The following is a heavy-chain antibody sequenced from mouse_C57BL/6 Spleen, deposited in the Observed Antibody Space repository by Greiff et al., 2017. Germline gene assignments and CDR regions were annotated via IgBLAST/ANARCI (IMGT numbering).Heavy chain of an antibody. CDR3: ARWLLRWYDFDY. D-gene: IGHD2-3*01. J-gene: IGHJ2*01. CDR2: IHPNSGST. Sequence: QVQLQQPGAELVKPGASVKLSCKASGYTFTSYWMHWVKQRPGQGLEWIGMIHPNSGSTNYNEKFKSKATLTVDKSSSTAYMQLSSLTSEDSAVYYCARWLLRWYDFDYWGQGTTLTVSS. V-gene: IGHV1-64*01. CDR1: GYTFTSYW.